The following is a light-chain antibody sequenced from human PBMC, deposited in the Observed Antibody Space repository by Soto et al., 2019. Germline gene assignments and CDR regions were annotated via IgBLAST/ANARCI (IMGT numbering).Light chain of an antibody. J-gene: IGKJ2*01. CDR3: QQYNNWPPYT. Sequence: EIVMTQSPATLSVSPGERATLSCRASQSVSINLAWYQQKPGQAPRLLIYGESTRATGIPARFSGSGSGTEFTLTISSLQSEDFAVYYCQQYNNWPPYTFGQGTKLEIK. V-gene: IGKV3D-15*01. CDR1: QSVSIN. CDR2: GES.